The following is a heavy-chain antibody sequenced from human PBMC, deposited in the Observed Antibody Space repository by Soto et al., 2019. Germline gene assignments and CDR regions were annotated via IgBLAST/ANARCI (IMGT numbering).Heavy chain of an antibody. J-gene: IGHJ5*02. V-gene: IGHV3-23*01. CDR1: GFTFSSYA. CDR2: VSRAGTYT. Sequence: EVQLLESGGDVVRPGGSLRLSCAASGFTFSSYAMGWVRQAPGKGLEWVAGVSRAGTYTFYADSVRGRFSISRDNSRATVDLFMNALRGDDTAVYFCVKYTVTEDLGESWGQGTLVSVSS. CDR3: VKYTVTEDLGES. D-gene: IGHD3-16*01.